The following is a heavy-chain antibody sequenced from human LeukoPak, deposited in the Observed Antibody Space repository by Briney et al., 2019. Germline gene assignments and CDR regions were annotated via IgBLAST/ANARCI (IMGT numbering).Heavy chain of an antibody. CDR3: ARVASGYNYGPPDY. V-gene: IGHV4-38-2*02. J-gene: IGHJ4*02. Sequence: SETLSLTCTVSGFSITSGYFWGWIRQPPGKGLEWIGNVYTTGAGSTYHNPSLKSRVTISVDTSKNQFSLNLSSVTAADTAVYYCARVASGYNYGPPDYWGQGTLVTVSS. CDR2: VYTTGAGST. CDR1: GFSITSGYF. D-gene: IGHD5-18*01.